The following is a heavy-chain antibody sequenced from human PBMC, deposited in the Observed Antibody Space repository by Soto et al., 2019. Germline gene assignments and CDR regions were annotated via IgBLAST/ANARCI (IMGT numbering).Heavy chain of an antibody. D-gene: IGHD6-19*01. J-gene: IGHJ4*02. Sequence: EVQLVESGGGLVKPGGSLRLSCAASGFTFSSYSMNWVRQAPGKGLEWVSSISSSSSYIYYADSVKGRFTISRDNAKNSLYLQMNSLRAEDTAVYYCARDYGHSSGWYQGDNNPYYFDYWGQGTLVTVSS. CDR2: ISSSSSYI. CDR3: ARDYGHSSGWYQGDNNPYYFDY. CDR1: GFTFSSYS. V-gene: IGHV3-21*01.